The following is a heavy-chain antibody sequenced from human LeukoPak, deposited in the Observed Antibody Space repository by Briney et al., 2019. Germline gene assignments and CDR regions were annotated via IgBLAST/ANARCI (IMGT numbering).Heavy chain of an antibody. Sequence: GGSLRLSCAASGFTFSSYGMHWVRQAPGKGLEWVAVIWYDGSNKYYADSVKGRFTISRDNSKNTLYLQMNSLRAEDTAVYYCARDKSFPMARGPEVLDYWGQGTLVTVSS. J-gene: IGHJ4*02. D-gene: IGHD3-10*01. CDR2: IWYDGSNK. CDR3: ARDKSFPMARGPEVLDY. V-gene: IGHV3-33*01. CDR1: GFTFSSYG.